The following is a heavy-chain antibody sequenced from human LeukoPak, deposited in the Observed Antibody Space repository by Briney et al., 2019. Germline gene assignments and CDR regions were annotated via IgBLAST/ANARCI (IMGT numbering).Heavy chain of an antibody. CDR2: IIPIFGTA. Sequence: SVKVSCKASGGTFSSYAISWVRQAPGQGLEWMGGIIPIFGTANYAQKFQGRVTITADESTSTAYMELSSLRSEDTAEYYCARTRRCGGDCYSVYYFDYWGQGTLVTVSS. J-gene: IGHJ4*02. CDR3: ARTRRCGGDCYSVYYFDY. D-gene: IGHD2-21*02. V-gene: IGHV1-69*13. CDR1: GGTFSSYA.